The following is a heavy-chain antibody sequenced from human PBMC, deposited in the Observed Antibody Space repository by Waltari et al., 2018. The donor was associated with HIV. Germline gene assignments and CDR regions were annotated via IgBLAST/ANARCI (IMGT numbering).Heavy chain of an antibody. Sequence: EVQLVQSGAEVKKPGESLKISCQGYGYSLTSYGNGWISPMPWKGLEWMGIIYPGDSDTRYSPSFQGQFTISAYKSISTAYLQWSSLKASDTAMYYCARHKKLPDSFDIWGQGTMVTVSS. CDR3: ARHKKLPDSFDI. V-gene: IGHV5-51*01. CDR2: IYPGDSDT. J-gene: IGHJ3*02. D-gene: IGHD3-10*01. CDR1: GYSLTSYG.